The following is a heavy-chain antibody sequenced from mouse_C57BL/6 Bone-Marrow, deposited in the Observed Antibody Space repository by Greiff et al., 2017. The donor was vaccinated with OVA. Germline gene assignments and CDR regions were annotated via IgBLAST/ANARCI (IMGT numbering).Heavy chain of an antibody. CDR2: IRNKANGYTT. V-gene: IGHV7-3*01. CDR1: GFTFTDYY. D-gene: IGHD4-1*01. J-gene: IGHJ3*01. Sequence: EVRRVESGGGLVQPGGSLSLSCAASGFTFTDYYMSWVHQPPGKALEWLGFIRNKANGYTTEYSASVKGRFTISRDNSQSILYLQMNALRAEDSATYYGARSGTWGFAYWGQGTLVTVSA. CDR3: ARSGTWGFAY.